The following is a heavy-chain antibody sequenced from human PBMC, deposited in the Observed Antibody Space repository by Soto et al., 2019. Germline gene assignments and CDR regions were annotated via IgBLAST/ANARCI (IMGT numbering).Heavy chain of an antibody. V-gene: IGHV1-69*13. CDR3: GSWLKEGGIAGNSYSGRDV. CDR2: IIPIFGTA. D-gene: IGHD1-1*01. J-gene: IGHJ6*02. Sequence: VQLVQSGAEVKKPGSSVKVSCKASGGTFTNYAFSWVRQAPGQGLEWLGGIIPIFGTADYAQKFQGRVTITADEPGSIVEMGLSGVGSDDTAFYYCGSWLKEGGIAGNSYSGRDVWGQGTTVTVSS. CDR1: GGTFTNYA.